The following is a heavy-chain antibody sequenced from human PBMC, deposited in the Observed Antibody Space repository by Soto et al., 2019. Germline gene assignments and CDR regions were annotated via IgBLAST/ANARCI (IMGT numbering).Heavy chain of an antibody. J-gene: IGHJ5*02. CDR2: IYHSGST. CDR1: GGSISSGGYS. V-gene: IGHV4-30-2*01. CDR3: GRVPGP. Sequence: QLQLQESGSGLVKPSQTLSLTCAVSGGSISSGGYSWSWIRQPPGKGLEWIGYIYHSGSTYHNPSLKSRITRAVDRSKNQFPLKLSSVTAADTAVYYGGRVPGPWGEGTLGTVSS.